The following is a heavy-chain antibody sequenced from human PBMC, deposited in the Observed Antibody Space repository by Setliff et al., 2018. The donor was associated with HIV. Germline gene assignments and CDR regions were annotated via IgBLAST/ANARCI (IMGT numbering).Heavy chain of an antibody. CDR3: ARDLGRYTRSGFYSDYHYGVDV. V-gene: IGHV4-4*08. CDR2: VYASGGT. CDR1: GGSISSYY. J-gene: IGHJ6*02. D-gene: IGHD3-22*01. Sequence: SETLSLTCTVSGGSISSYYWSWIRQPPGKGLEWIGHVYASGGTKYDPSLQSRVVISVDTSKNQFFLRLTSVTAADTAVYFCARDLGRYTRSGFYSDYHYGVDVWGQGTTVTVSS.